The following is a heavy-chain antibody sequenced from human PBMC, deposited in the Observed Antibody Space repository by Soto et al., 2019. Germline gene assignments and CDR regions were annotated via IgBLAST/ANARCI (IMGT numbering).Heavy chain of an antibody. Sequence: PSETLSLTCAVSGGSISSSHWGRLLRQPPGTGLEWIGEINHSGSTNYNPSLKSRVTISVDTSKNQFSLKLTSATAADTAVYYCARDKITGLFDYWGQGTLVTVSS. J-gene: IGHJ4*02. CDR1: GGSISSSHW. CDR2: INHSGST. V-gene: IGHV4-4*02. D-gene: IGHD2-8*02. CDR3: ARDKITGLFDY.